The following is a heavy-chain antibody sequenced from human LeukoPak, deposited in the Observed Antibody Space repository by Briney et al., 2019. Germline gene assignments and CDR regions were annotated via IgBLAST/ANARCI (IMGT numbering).Heavy chain of an antibody. CDR2: TNYRSKCYN. J-gene: IGHJ4*02. CDR3: ARDKGGGVDTALAY. Sequence: SQTLSLTCAISGDSVSSNSATSNWIRQSPSRGLEWLGTTNYRSKCYNNSAVAVKSRITSIPDTSNNQFSLQLNSVTPEDTDVYYCARDKGGGVDTALAYWGQGTLVTVSS. V-gene: IGHV6-1*01. D-gene: IGHD5-18*01. CDR1: GDSVSSNSAT.